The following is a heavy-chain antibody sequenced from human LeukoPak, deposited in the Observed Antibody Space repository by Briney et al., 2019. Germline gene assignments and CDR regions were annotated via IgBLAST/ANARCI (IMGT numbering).Heavy chain of an antibody. CDR3: ASFPNAAAGPDYYYYGMDV. Sequence: ASVKVSCKASGYTFTSYGISWVRQAPGQGLEWTGWISAYNGNTNYAQKLQGRVTMTTDTSTSTAYMELRSLRSDDTAVYYCASFPNAAAGPDYYYYGMDVWGQGTTVTVSS. D-gene: IGHD6-13*01. J-gene: IGHJ6*02. V-gene: IGHV1-18*01. CDR2: ISAYNGNT. CDR1: GYTFTSYG.